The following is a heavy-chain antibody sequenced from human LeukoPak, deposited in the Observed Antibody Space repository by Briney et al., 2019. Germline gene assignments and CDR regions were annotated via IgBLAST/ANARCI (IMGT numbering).Heavy chain of an antibody. J-gene: IGHJ4*02. D-gene: IGHD4-11*01. Sequence: PGGSLRLSCTVSGFTFSSYWMSWVRQAPGKGLEWVANIKQDGGERFYVDSVKGRFTISRDNAKNSLYLQMNSLRVEDTAVYYCAREDHSNYNYWGQGTPVTVSS. CDR2: IKQDGGER. V-gene: IGHV3-7*01. CDR1: GFTFSSYW. CDR3: AREDHSNYNY.